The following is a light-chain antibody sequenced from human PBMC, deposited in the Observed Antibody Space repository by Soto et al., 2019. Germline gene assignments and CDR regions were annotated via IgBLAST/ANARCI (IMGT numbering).Light chain of an antibody. J-gene: IGKJ3*01. V-gene: IGKV3-11*01. CDR2: DAS. CDR3: QQRSNWLFT. CDR1: QSVSSY. Sequence: EIVLTQSPATLSLSPGERATLSCRASQSVSSYFAWYQRKPGQAPRLLIYDASNRATGIPARFSGSGPGTDFTLTISSLEPEDFAVYYCQQRSNWLFTFGPGTKVDIK.